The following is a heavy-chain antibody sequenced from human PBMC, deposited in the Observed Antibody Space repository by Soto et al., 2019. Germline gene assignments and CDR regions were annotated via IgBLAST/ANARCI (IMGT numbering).Heavy chain of an antibody. CDR3: ARQEAVPGTPFDS. D-gene: IGHD6-19*01. V-gene: IGHV4-59*01. CDR1: GGSINGYY. CDR2: VYFSGST. Sequence: QERLQESGPGLVKPSETLSLTCSVSGGSINGYYWNWIRQPPGKGLEWLGNVYFSGSTHYNPSLEDRLTISVDTSKKQISLKLRSVTAADTAVYYCARQEAVPGTPFDSWGQGTLVSVSS. J-gene: IGHJ4*02.